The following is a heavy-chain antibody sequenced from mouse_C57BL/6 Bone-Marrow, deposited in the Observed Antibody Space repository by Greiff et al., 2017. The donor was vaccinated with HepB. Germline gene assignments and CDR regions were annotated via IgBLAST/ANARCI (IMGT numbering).Heavy chain of an antibody. CDR1: GYTFTDYY. V-gene: IGHV1-19*01. J-gene: IGHJ2*01. D-gene: IGHD1-1*01. CDR3: ARSGTTVVDY. Sequence: EVQLQQSGPVLVKPGASVKMSCKASGYTFTDYYMNWVKQSHGKSLEWIGVINPYNGGTSYNQKFKGKATLTVDKSSSTAYMELNSLTSEDSAVYYCARSGTTVVDYWGQGTTLTVSS. CDR2: INPYNGGT.